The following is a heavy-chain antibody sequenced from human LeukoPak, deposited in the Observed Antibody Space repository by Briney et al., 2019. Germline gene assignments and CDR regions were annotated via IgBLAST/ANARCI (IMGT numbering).Heavy chain of an antibody. V-gene: IGHV1-46*01. J-gene: IGHJ4*02. CDR1: GYTFTRYY. CDR2: IDPSCGST. CDR3: ARDFGEMPNY. D-gene: IGHD5-24*01. Sequence: ASVKVSCKASGYTFTRYYMHWVRQAPGQGLEWMGIIDPSCGSTSYAQNFQGGVTMTRDATTSTVYLELSSLRSEDTAVYYCARDFGEMPNYWGQGTLVTVSS.